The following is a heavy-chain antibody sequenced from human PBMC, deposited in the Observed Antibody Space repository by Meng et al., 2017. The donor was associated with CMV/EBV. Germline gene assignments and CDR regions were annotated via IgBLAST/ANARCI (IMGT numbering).Heavy chain of an antibody. CDR2: INHSGST. D-gene: IGHD6-13*01. Sequence: SQTLSLTCAVYGGSFSGYYWSWIRQPPGKGLEWIGEINHSGSTNYNPSLKSRVTISVDTSKNQFSLKLSSVTAADTAVCYCALIKRGIGYWGQGTLVTVSS. CDR1: GGSFSGYY. CDR3: ALIKRGIGY. J-gene: IGHJ4*02. V-gene: IGHV4-34*01.